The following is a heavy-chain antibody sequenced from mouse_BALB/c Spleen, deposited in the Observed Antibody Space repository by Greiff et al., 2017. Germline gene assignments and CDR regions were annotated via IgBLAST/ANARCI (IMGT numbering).Heavy chain of an antibody. V-gene: IGHV1-14*01. CDR1: GYTFTSYV. CDR3: ARAGYYGNYGY. CDR2: INPYNDGT. D-gene: IGHD2-1*01. Sequence: EVQLQESGPELVKPGASVKMSCKASGYTFTSYVMHWVKQKPGQGLEWIGYINPYNDGTKYNEKFKGKATLTSDKSSSTAYMELSSLTSEDSAVYYCARAGYYGNYGYWGQGTTLTVSS. J-gene: IGHJ2*01.